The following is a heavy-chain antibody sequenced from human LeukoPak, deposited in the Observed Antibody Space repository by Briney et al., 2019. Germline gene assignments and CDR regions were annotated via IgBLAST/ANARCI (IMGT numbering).Heavy chain of an antibody. CDR1: GFTFSSYS. V-gene: IGHV3-21*01. CDR3: ARDGIVGATAFDY. Sequence: GGSLRLSCAASGFTFSSYSMNWVRQAPGKGLEWVSSISSSNSYIYYADSVKGRFTISRDNAKNSLYMQMNSLRAEDTAVYYCARDGIVGATAFDYWGQGTLVTVSS. J-gene: IGHJ4*02. D-gene: IGHD1-26*01. CDR2: ISSSNSYI.